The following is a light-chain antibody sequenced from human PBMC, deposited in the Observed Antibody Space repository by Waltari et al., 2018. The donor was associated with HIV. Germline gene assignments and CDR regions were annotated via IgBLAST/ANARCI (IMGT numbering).Light chain of an antibody. CDR1: SSNIGSNT. CDR2: SNN. V-gene: IGLV1-44*01. CDR3: AAWDDSLNGWV. J-gene: IGLJ3*02. Sequence: SVLTQPPSASGTPGQRVTISCSGSSSNIGSNTVNWYQQLPGTAPKLLIYSNNQRPSGVPDRFSGSKSGTSASLAISGLQSEDEAAYYCAAWDDSLNGWVFGGGTKLTVL.